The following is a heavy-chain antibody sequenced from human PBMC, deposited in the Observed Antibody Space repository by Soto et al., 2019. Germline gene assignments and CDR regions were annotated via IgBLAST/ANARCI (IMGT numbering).Heavy chain of an antibody. CDR2: IYPGDSDT. D-gene: IGHD5-12*01. CDR3: ARHRVEMATNDAFDI. J-gene: IGHJ3*02. V-gene: IGHV5-51*01. Sequence: LGESLKISCKGSGYSFTSYWIGWVRQMPGKGLEWMGIIYPGDSDTRYSPSFQGQVTISADKSISTAYLQWSSLKASDTAMYYCARHRVEMATNDAFDIWGQGTMVTVSS. CDR1: GYSFTSYW.